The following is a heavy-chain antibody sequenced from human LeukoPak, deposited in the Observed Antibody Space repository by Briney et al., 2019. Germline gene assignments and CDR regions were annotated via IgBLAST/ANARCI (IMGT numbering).Heavy chain of an antibody. D-gene: IGHD6-19*01. V-gene: IGHV3-30*02. CDR2: TRYDGNNK. CDR3: ARDRAQWLGYFDY. CDR1: GFTFSTYG. Sequence: PGGSLRLSCAASGFTFSTYGMHWVRQAPGKGLEWVAFTRYDGNNKYYADSVKGRFTISRDNSKNTLYLQMNSLRAEDTAVYYCARDRAQWLGYFDYWGQGTLVTVSS. J-gene: IGHJ4*02.